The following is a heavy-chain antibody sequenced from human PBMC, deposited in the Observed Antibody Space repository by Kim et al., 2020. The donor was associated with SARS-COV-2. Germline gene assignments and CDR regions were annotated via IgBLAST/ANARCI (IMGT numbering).Heavy chain of an antibody. V-gene: IGHV3-53*01. J-gene: IGHJ4*02. CDR1: GFTVSSNY. CDR3: ARGEPLLRYFDWSHPPLDS. CDR2: IYSGGST. Sequence: GGSLRLSCAASGFTVSSNYMSWVRQAPGKGLEWVSVIYSGGSTYYADSVKGRFTISRDNSKNKLYLQMNSLQAEDTAGYYCARGEPLLRYFDWSHPPLDSLGPGTLVPVSS. D-gene: IGHD3-9*01.